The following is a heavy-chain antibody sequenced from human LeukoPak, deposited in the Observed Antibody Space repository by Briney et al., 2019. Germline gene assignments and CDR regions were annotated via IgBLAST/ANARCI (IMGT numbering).Heavy chain of an antibody. J-gene: IGHJ4*02. V-gene: IGHV1-2*02. CDR2: INPNSGGT. D-gene: IGHD3-22*01. CDR1: GYTFTGYY. Sequence: ASVKVSCKASGYTFTGYYMHWVRQAPGQGLEWMGWINPNSGGTNYAQKFQGRVTMTRDTSISTAYMELGRLRSDDTAVYYCARSPTYYYDSSGYTPVDYWGQGTLVTVSS. CDR3: ARSPTYYYDSSGYTPVDY.